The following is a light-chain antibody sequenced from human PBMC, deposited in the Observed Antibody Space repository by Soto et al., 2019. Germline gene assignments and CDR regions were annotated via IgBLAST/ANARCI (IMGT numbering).Light chain of an antibody. CDR1: SSDVGGYNY. V-gene: IGLV2-11*01. CDR2: DVS. CDR3: CSYAGSYTYV. Sequence: QSVLTQPRSVSGSPGQSVTISCTGTSSDVGGYNYVSWYQHHPGKAPKLIFYDVSVRPSGVPDRFSASKSGNTASLAISGLQSEDEADYYCCSYAGSYTYVFGTGTKVTVL. J-gene: IGLJ1*01.